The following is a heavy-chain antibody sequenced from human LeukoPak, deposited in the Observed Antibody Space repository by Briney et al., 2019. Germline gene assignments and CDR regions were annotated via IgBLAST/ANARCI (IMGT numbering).Heavy chain of an antibody. CDR1: GFTFDDYA. J-gene: IGHJ4*02. D-gene: IGHD3-16*02. CDR2: ISWNSGSI. CDR3: AEGPGYIVY. V-gene: IGHV3-9*01. Sequence: GGSLRLSCAASGFTFDDYAMHWVRQAPGKGLEWVSGISWNSGSIGYADSVKGRFTISRDNAKDSLYLQMNSLRAEDTALYYCAEGPGYIVYWGQGTLVTVSS.